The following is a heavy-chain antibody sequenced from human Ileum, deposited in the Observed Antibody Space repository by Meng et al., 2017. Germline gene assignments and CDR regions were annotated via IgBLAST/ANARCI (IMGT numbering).Heavy chain of an antibody. V-gene: IGHV3-21*01. CDR1: GFTFSSYT. J-gene: IGHJ3*02. CDR3: VRNRAAGTRDPFEI. Sequence: GGSLRLSCAASGFTFSSYTMSWVRQAPGKGLEWVSSITGSSAYIYYASSMKGRFTISRDNADNSVYLQMDSLRAEDTAVSYCVRNRAAGTRDPFEIWGQGTMVTVSS. CDR2: ITGSSAYI. D-gene: IGHD6-13*01.